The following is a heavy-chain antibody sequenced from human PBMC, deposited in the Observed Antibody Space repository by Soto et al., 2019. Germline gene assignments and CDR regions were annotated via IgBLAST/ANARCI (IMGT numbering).Heavy chain of an antibody. CDR2: ISWNTGSL. Sequence: EVQLVESGGGLVQPGRSLRLSCAASGFTFDDYAMHWVRQVPGKGLEWVSGISWNTGSLGYADSVKGRFTISRDNAKTSLYLQMNSLRAEDTALYYCAKDRAYNYGYGGLDYWGQGTLVTVSS. CDR3: AKDRAYNYGYGGLDY. J-gene: IGHJ4*02. CDR1: GFTFDDYA. V-gene: IGHV3-9*01. D-gene: IGHD5-18*01.